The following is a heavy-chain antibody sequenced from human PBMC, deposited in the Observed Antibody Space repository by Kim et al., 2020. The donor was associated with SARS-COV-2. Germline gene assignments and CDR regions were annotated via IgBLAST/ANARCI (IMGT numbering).Heavy chain of an antibody. CDR2: IGGSGSTI. D-gene: IGHD6-6*01. CDR1: GFTFTDYY. J-gene: IGHJ4*01. V-gene: IGHV3-11*01. Sequence: GGSLRLSCAASGFTFTDYYMSWIRQAPGKGLEWVSYIGGSGSTISYADSVKGRFTISRDNAKKSVYLRINSLRGEDTAVYYCARSFTCTSSFDYLVHGTL. CDR3: ARSFTCTSSFDY.